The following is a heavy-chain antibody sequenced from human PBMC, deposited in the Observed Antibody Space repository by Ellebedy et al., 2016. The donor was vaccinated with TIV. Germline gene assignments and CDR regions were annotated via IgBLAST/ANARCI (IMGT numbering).Heavy chain of an antibody. Sequence: PGGSLRLSCAASGFTFSSYWMHWVRQAPGKGLVWVSRINTDGSSTSYADSVKGRFTISRDNAKNTLYLQMNSLRAEDTAVYYCAREAYGDYSFDYWGQGTLVTVSS. CDR1: GFTFSSYW. CDR2: INTDGSST. J-gene: IGHJ4*02. D-gene: IGHD4-17*01. CDR3: AREAYGDYSFDY. V-gene: IGHV3-74*01.